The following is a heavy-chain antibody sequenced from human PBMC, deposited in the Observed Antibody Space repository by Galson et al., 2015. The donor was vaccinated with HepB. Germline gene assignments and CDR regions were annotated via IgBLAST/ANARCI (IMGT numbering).Heavy chain of an antibody. CDR2: IWYDGSNK. D-gene: IGHD3-3*01. J-gene: IGHJ6*03. CDR3: ARESYDFWSGYFQRYYYYYMDV. V-gene: IGHV3-33*01. Sequence: SLRLSCAASGFTFSSYGMHWVRQAPGKGLEWVAVIWYDGSNKYYADSVKGRFTISRDNSKNTLYLQMNSLRAEDTAVYYCARESYDFWSGYFQRYYYYYMDVWGKGTTVTVSS. CDR1: GFTFSSYG.